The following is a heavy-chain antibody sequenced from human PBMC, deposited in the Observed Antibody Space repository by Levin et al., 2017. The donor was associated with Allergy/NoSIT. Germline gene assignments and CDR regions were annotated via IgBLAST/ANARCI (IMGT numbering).Heavy chain of an antibody. J-gene: IGHJ6*03. Sequence: PGGSLRLSCAASGFTFSDHYMDWVRQAPGKGLEWVGRTKNKANSYSTEYAASVKGRFTISRDDSKNSLYLQMNSLKIEDTAGYYCARRGEYYYYMDAWGKGTTVTVSS. V-gene: IGHV3-72*01. CDR2: TKNKANSYST. CDR3: ARRGEYYYYMDA. CDR1: GFTFSDHY. D-gene: IGHD3-16*01.